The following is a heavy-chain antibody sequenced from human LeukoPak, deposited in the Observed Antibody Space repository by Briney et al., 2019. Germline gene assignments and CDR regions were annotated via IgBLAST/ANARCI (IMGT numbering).Heavy chain of an antibody. CDR3: ARGLPPRRSSESY. CDR2: MNPNSGNT. J-gene: IGHJ4*02. D-gene: IGHD5/OR15-5a*01. CDR1: GYTFTSYD. Sequence: GASVKVSCKASGYTFTSYDINWVRQATGQGLEWMGWMNPNSGNTGYAQKFQGRVTMTRDTSISTAYMELSRLRSDDTAVYYCARGLPPRRSSESYWGQGTLVTVSS. V-gene: IGHV1-8*01.